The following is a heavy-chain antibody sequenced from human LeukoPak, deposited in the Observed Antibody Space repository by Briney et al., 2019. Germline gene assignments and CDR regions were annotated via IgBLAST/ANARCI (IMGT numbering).Heavy chain of an antibody. CDR3: ARGLLPDY. CDR2: ISNSGSII. J-gene: IGHJ4*02. D-gene: IGHD3-22*01. CDR1: GLIFSDYY. V-gene: IGHV3-11*01. Sequence: GGSQRLSCAASGLIFSDYYMSWMRQAPGKGPEWVSYISNSGSIISYADSVKGRFTISRDNAKNSLYLQMNSLRAEDTAVYYCARGLLPDYWGQGTLVTVSS.